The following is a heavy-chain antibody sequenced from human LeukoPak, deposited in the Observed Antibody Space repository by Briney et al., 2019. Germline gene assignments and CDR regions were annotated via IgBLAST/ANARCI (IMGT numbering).Heavy chain of an antibody. D-gene: IGHD6-13*01. Sequence: GGSLRLSCAASGFTFSSYSMNWVRQAPGKGLEWVSSISSSSSYIYYADSVKGRFTISRDNSKNTLYLQMNSLRAEDTAVYYCAKVVDDSSSWYRRMGRWFDPWGQGTLVTVSS. CDR2: ISSSSSYI. CDR3: AKVVDDSSSWYRRMGRWFDP. V-gene: IGHV3-21*04. CDR1: GFTFSSYS. J-gene: IGHJ5*02.